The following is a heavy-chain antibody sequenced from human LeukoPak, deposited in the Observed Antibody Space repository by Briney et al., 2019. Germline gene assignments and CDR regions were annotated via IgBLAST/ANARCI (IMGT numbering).Heavy chain of an antibody. J-gene: IGHJ6*02. Sequence: ASVKVSCKASGYTFTGYYMHWVRQAPGQGLEWMGWINPNSGGTNYAQKFQGRVTITADESTSTAYMELSSLRSEDTAVYYCARVAYVDIVATTKYYYGMDVWGQGTTVTVSS. CDR3: ARVAYVDIVATTKYYYGMDV. CDR2: INPNSGGT. D-gene: IGHD5-12*01. V-gene: IGHV1-2*02. CDR1: GYTFTGYY.